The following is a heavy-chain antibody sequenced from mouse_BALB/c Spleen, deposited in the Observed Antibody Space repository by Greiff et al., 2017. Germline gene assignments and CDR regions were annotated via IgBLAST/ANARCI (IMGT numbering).Heavy chain of an antibody. CDR2: IDPANGNT. J-gene: IGHJ1*01. CDR3: ARGGLVRYFDV. V-gene: IGHV14-3*02. D-gene: IGHD3-1*01. Sequence: EVQLQQSGAELVKPGASVKLSCTASGFAFKDSYMHWVKQRPEQGLEWIGRIDPANGNTKYDPKFQGKATITADTSSNTAYLQLSSLTSEDTAVYYCARGGLVRYFDVWGEGTTVTVSA. CDR1: GFAFKDSY.